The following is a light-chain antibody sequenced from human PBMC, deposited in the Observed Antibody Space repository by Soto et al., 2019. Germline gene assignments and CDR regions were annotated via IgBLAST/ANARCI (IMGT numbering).Light chain of an antibody. CDR1: SSDVGRYNF. Sequence: QSVLTQPPSASGSPGQSVTISCTGTSSDVGRYNFVSWYQQHPGEVPRLIIYDVSKRPSGVPDRFSGSKSGDTASLTVSGLQAEDEADYYCSSYAGFNEILFGGGTKVTVL. V-gene: IGLV2-8*01. CDR3: SSYAGFNEIL. CDR2: DVS. J-gene: IGLJ2*01.